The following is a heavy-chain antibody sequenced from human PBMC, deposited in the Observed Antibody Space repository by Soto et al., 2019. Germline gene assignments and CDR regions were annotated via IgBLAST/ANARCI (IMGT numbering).Heavy chain of an antibody. CDR2: AYWDDDN. CDR3: AHRQGGYNWDDAHFDY. D-gene: IGHD1-20*01. J-gene: IGHJ4*02. CDR1: GFSLSTTGVG. Sequence: QITLKESGPTLVKPTQTLTLTCSFSGFSLSTTGVGVGWIRQPPGKALEWLGFAYWDDDNRYSPSLKSRLTITKDTSGNQVVLTMTNMDPVDTATYFCAHRQGGYNWDDAHFDYWGQGTLVTVSS. V-gene: IGHV2-5*02.